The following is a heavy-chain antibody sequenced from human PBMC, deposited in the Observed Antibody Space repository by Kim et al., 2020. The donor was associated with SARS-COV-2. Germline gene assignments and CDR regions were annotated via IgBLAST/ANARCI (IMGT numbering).Heavy chain of an antibody. V-gene: IGHV7-4-1*02. CDR2: NP. CDR3: ARHSLSSDFDY. Sequence: NPNMAQGFTGRYVFSLDPSVSTAYMQINSLRTEDTAVYYCARHSLSSDFDYWGQGTLLTVSS. J-gene: IGHJ4*02. D-gene: IGHD6-6*01.